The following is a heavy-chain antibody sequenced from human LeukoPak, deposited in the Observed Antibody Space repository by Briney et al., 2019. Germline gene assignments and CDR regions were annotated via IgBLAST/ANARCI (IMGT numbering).Heavy chain of an antibody. Sequence: PGGSLRLSCAASGFTFSNYEMNWVRQAPGEGLGWVSYISGSGSTIYYADSVKGRFTISRDNAKDSLYLQMNSLRAEDTAVYYCARVRSGYSHENYFDYWGQGTLVTVSS. CDR1: GFTFSNYE. V-gene: IGHV3-48*03. J-gene: IGHJ4*02. D-gene: IGHD5-18*01. CDR2: ISGSGSTI. CDR3: ARVRSGYSHENYFDY.